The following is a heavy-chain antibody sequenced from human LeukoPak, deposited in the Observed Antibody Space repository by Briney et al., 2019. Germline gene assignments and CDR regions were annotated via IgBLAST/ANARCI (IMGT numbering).Heavy chain of an antibody. Sequence: PGGSLRLSCVASGFIFSDYWMSWVRQAPGKGLEWVANIKSDESERFYLDSVKGRFTVSRDNAKNSLYLQMNSLRAEDTAVYYCAKLHDFWYDYYKGNYYMDVWGKGTRATVSS. CDR2: IKSDESER. CDR3: AKLHDFWYDYYKGNYYMDV. D-gene: IGHD3-3*01. CDR1: GFIFSDYW. J-gene: IGHJ6*03. V-gene: IGHV3-7*01.